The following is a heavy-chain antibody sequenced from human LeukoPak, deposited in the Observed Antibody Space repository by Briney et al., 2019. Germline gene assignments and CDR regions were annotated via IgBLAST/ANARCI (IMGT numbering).Heavy chain of an antibody. CDR3: AHSSPIAARPYYFDY. V-gene: IGHV2-5*01. D-gene: IGHD6-6*01. J-gene: IGHJ4*02. Sequence: SGPTLVKPTQALTLTCTFSGFLLSTSGVGVGWIRQPPGKALEWLALIYWNDDKLYSPSLKSRLTITKDTSKNQVVLTMTTMDPVDTATYYCAHSSPIAARPYYFDYWGQGTLVTVSS. CDR1: GFLLSTSGVG. CDR2: IYWNDDK.